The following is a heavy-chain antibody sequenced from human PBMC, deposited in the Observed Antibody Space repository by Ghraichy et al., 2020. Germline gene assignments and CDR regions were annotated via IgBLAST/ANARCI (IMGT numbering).Heavy chain of an antibody. V-gene: IGHV1-2*02. D-gene: IGHD4-17*01. CDR3: SLYLTSNGANKDPH. CDR1: SYTFSGFY. Sequence: ASVKVSCRVSSYTFSGFYIHWVRQARGQGLEWMGYVRPDTGDTNYAQKFQGRVTMTRDTSINTGYMELTRLTSDDTAVYYCSLYLTSNGANKDPHWGQGTLVTVSS. J-gene: IGHJ4*02. CDR2: VRPDTGDT.